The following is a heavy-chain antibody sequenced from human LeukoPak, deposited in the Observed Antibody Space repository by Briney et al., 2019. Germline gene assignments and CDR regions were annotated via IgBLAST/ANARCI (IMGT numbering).Heavy chain of an antibody. CDR3: ARTIQLWFRFDP. V-gene: IGHV3-21*01. Sequence: KAGGSLRLSCAASGFTFSSYSMNWVRQAPGKGLEWVSSISSSSSYIYYADSVKGRFTISRDNAKNSLYLQMNSLRAEDTAVYYCARTIQLWFRFDPWGQGTLVTVSS. CDR2: ISSSSSYI. J-gene: IGHJ5*02. CDR1: GFTFSSYS. D-gene: IGHD5-18*01.